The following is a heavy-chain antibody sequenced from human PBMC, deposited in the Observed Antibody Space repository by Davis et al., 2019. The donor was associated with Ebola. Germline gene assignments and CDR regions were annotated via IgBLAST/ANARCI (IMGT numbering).Heavy chain of an antibody. V-gene: IGHV1-18*01. CDR1: GYTFTSYG. Sequence: AASVKVSCKASGYTFTSYGISWVRQAPGQGLEWMGWISAYNGNTNYAQKLQGRVTMTTDTSASTAYMELSRLRSEDTAVYYCARSNRHTVVVLLMDVWGQGTTVTVSS. CDR2: ISAYNGNT. J-gene: IGHJ6*02. D-gene: IGHD2-21*01. CDR3: ARSNRHTVVVLLMDV.